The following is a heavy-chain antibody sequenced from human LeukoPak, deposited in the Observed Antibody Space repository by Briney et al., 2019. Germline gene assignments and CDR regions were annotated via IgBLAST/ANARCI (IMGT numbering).Heavy chain of an antibody. Sequence: GSSVKVSCKASGGTFSSYAISWVRQAPGQGLEWMGGIIPIFGTANYAQKFQGRVTITADESTSTAYMELSSLRSEDTAVYYCARGAVEWDQLLHFDYWGQGTLVTVSS. CDR2: IIPIFGTA. V-gene: IGHV1-69*01. CDR1: GGTFSSYA. D-gene: IGHD2-2*01. CDR3: ARGAVEWDQLLHFDY. J-gene: IGHJ4*02.